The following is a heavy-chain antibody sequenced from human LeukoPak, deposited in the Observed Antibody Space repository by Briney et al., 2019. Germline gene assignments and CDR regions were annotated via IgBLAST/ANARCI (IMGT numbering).Heavy chain of an antibody. CDR3: ARGSGGSEMSFDP. CDR2: IYHSRST. J-gene: IGHJ5*02. Sequence: SETLSLTCAVSGYSISSGYYWGWIRQPPGKGLEWIGSIYHSRSTYYNPSLKSRVTISVDTSKNQFSLKLSSVTAADTAVYYCARGSGGSEMSFDPWGQGTLVTVSS. D-gene: IGHD3-10*01. V-gene: IGHV4-38-2*01. CDR1: GYSISSGYY.